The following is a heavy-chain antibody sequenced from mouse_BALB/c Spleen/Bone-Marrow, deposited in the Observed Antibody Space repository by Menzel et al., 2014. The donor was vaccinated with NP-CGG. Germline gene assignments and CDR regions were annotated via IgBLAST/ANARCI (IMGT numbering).Heavy chain of an antibody. CDR2: ISSGGGST. CDR1: GFGFSSSD. CDR3: ATHYYGRFDY. Sequence: EVQRVESGGGLVKPGGSLKLSCAASGFGFSSSDMSWVRQTPEKRLEWVAYISSGGGSTYYPDTVKGRFTISRDNAKSTLYLQMSSLKSEDTAMYYCATHYYGRFDYWGQGTTLTVSS. D-gene: IGHD1-2*01. V-gene: IGHV5-12-1*01. J-gene: IGHJ2*01.